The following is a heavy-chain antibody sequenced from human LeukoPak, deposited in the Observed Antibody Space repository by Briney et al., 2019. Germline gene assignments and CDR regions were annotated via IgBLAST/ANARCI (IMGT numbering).Heavy chain of an antibody. D-gene: IGHD6-6*01. CDR2: ISSSSSYI. J-gene: IGHJ4*02. V-gene: IGHV3-21*01. CDR1: GFTFSSYS. CDR3: AREMYSSSSGLTR. Sequence: PGGSLRLSCAASGFTFSSYSMNWVRQAPGKGLEWVSSISSSSSYIYYADSVKGRFTISRDNAKNSLYLQMNSLRAEDTAVYYCAREMYSSSSGLTRWGQGTLVTVSS.